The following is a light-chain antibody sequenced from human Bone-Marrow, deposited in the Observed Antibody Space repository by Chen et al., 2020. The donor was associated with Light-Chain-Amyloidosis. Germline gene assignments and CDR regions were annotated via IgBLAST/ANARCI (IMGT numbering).Light chain of an antibody. CDR3: QVWDRSSDRPV. Sequence: SYVPTQPSSVSVAPGQPAPIACTGNNIGSTSVHWYQQTPGQAPLLVVYDDSDRPSGIPERLSGSNSGNTATLTISRVEAGDEADYYCQVWDRSSDRPVFGGGTKLTVL. CDR1: NIGSTS. CDR2: DDS. V-gene: IGLV3-21*02. J-gene: IGLJ3*02.